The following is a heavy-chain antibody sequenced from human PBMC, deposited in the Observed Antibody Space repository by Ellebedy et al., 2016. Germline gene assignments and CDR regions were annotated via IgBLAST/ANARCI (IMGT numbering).Heavy chain of an antibody. J-gene: IGHJ4*02. CDR1: GYTLTNYG. D-gene: IGHD2-2*01. CDR3: AREFCDSVRCYGGDY. V-gene: IGHV1-18*01. CDR2: ISTYNGNT. Sequence: ASVTVSCXASGYTLTNYGISWARQVPGQGLEWMAWISTYNGNTKYAQPFQGRVTLTTDSSTGTVDMYMRGLRSDDTAVYFCAREFCDSVRCYGGDYWGQGTLVTVSS.